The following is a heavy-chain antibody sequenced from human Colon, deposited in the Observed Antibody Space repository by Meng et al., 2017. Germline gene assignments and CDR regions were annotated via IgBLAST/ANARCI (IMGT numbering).Heavy chain of an antibody. Sequence: SQTLSLTCSISGDSVPTNSSAWNGPRQSPSRGLGWLGRTYYTSKWSSDYAVSVKSRMAIHPDTSKNQFSLQVDSVTPEDTAGYYCARGFFSKGFGSWGQGALVTVSS. J-gene: IGHJ4*02. CDR1: GDSVPTNSSA. CDR3: ARGFFSKGFGS. CDR2: TYYTSKWSS. D-gene: IGHD3-16*01. V-gene: IGHV6-1*01.